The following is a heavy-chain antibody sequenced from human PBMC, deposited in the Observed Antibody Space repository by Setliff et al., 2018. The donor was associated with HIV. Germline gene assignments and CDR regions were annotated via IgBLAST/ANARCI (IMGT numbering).Heavy chain of an antibody. V-gene: IGHV3-30*04. CDR1: GFTFDIYN. Sequence: GGSLRLSCAASGFTFDIYNMHWLRQAPGKGLEWGATILDDGSGDSYADSVKGRFTISRDNSKKTLYLQMNSLRAEDTAVYYCAKDDVPRDFDIWGQGTMVTVSS. CDR2: ILDDGSGD. CDR3: AKDDVPRDFDI. J-gene: IGHJ3*02.